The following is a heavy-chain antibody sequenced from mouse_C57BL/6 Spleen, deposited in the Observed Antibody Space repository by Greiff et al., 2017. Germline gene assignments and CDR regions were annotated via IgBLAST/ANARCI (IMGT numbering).Heavy chain of an antibody. CDR2: ISSGSSTI. Sequence: EVKLVESGGGLVKPGGSLKLSCAASGFTFSDYGMHWVRQAPEKGLEWVAYISSGSSTIYYAATVKGRFTISRDNAKNTLFLQLTSLRPEDTAMYYWARADYYGSSYHWYCDVGGTGTTVTVSS. V-gene: IGHV5-17*01. CDR3: ARADYYGSSYHWYCDV. D-gene: IGHD1-1*01. J-gene: IGHJ1*03. CDR1: GFTFSDYG.